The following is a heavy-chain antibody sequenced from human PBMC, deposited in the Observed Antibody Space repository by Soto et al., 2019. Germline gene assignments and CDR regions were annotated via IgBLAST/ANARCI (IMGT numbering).Heavy chain of an antibody. V-gene: IGHV4-4*02. J-gene: IGHJ4*02. D-gene: IGHD2-2*01. CDR1: GGSISSSNC. Sequence: QVQLQESGPGLVKPSGTLSLTCAVSGGSISSSNCWSWVRQPPGKGLEWIGEIYHSGSTNYNPSLKSRVTISVDKSKNQFSLKLSSVTAADTAVYYCASSLGYCSSTSCYLGSWWGQGTLVTVSS. CDR3: ASSLGYCSSTSCYLGSW. CDR2: IYHSGST.